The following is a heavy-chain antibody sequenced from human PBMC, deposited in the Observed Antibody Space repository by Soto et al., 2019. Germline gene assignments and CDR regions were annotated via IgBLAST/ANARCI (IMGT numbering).Heavy chain of an antibody. V-gene: IGHV4-59*01. Sequence: SESLSLTYTVSGASITDSYWSWIRQPPEKGLEWIWYIYFSGIANYNPSLKSRATISRDTSKNEFSLKLTSVTAADTAIYYCARGDSDLAVSEAAYWGQGTLVT. D-gene: IGHD2-15*01. CDR3: ARGDSDLAVSEAAY. CDR2: IYFSGIA. CDR1: GASITDSY. J-gene: IGHJ1*01.